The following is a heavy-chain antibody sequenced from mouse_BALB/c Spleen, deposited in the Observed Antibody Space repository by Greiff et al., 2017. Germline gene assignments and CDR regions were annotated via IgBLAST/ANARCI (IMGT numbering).Heavy chain of an antibody. CDR3: ARGATARSAWFAY. CDR2: ISYSGST. CDR1: GDSITSGY. J-gene: IGHJ3*01. V-gene: IGHV3-8*02. D-gene: IGHD3-1*01. Sequence: EVQLVESGPSLVKPSQTLSLTCSVTGDSITSGYWNWIRKFPGNKLEYMGYISYSGSTYYNPSLKSRISITRDTSKNQYYLQLNSVTTEDTATYYCARGATARSAWFAYWGQGTLVTVSA.